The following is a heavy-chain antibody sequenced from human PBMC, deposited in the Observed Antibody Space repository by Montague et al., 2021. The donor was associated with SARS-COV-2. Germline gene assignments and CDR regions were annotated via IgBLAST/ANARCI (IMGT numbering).Heavy chain of an antibody. CDR1: GASVTSINW. J-gene: IGHJ4*02. D-gene: IGHD6-13*01. CDR3: ASHPVFQQLYS. CDR2: IHHTGTT. Sequence: SETLSLTCAVSGASVTSINWWSWVRQPPGRGLEWIAEIHHTGTTNFNPSLRSRVSISLATSKNQSSLTLTSVTAADTAIYYCASHPVFQQLYSWGQGTLVSVSS. V-gene: IGHV4-4*02.